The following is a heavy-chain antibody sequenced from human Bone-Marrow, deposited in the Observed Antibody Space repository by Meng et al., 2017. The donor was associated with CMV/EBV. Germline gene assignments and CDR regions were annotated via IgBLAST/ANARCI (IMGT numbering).Heavy chain of an antibody. CDR1: GGSISSYY. Sequence: SETLSLTCTVSGGSISSYYWSWIRQPPGKGLEWIGYIYYSGSTNYNPSLKSRVTISVDTSKNQFSLKLSSVTAADTAVYYCARGRLAGGTLYYFDYWGQGTLVTVSS. CDR3: ARGRLAGGTLYYFDY. CDR2: IYYSGST. D-gene: IGHD6-13*01. J-gene: IGHJ4*02. V-gene: IGHV4-59*01.